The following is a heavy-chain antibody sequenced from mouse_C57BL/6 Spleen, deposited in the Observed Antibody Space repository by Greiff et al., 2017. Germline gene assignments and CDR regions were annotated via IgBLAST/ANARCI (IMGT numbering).Heavy chain of an antibody. V-gene: IGHV1-55*01. CDR3: AREKGDYDSWFAY. CDR2: IYPGSGST. J-gene: IGHJ3*01. D-gene: IGHD2-4*01. CDR1: GYTFTSYW. Sequence: VKLQQPGAELVKPGASVKMSCKASGYTFTSYWITWVKQRPGQGLEWIGDIYPGSGSTNYNEKFKDKATLTADKSSSTAYMQLSSLTYEDSAVYYCAREKGDYDSWFAYWGQGTLVTVSA.